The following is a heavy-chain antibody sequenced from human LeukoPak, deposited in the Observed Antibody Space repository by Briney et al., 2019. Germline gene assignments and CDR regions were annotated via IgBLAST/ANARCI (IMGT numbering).Heavy chain of an antibody. CDR3: ARFREPYQVVGATGGFDY. CDR1: GFTFSSYG. Sequence: GGSLRLSCAASGFTFSSYGMHWVRQAPVKGLEWVAVIWYDGSNKYYADSVKGRFTISRDNSKNTLYLQMNSLRAEDTAVYYCARFREPYQVVGATGGFDYWGQGTLVTVSS. CDR2: IWYDGSNK. J-gene: IGHJ4*02. D-gene: IGHD1-26*01. V-gene: IGHV3-33*01.